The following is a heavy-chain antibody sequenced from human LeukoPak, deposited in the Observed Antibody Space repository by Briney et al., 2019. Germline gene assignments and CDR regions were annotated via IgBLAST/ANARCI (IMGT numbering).Heavy chain of an antibody. J-gene: IGHJ1*01. CDR3: AKVPPLYGDLQYFQH. CDR2: ISGSGGST. D-gene: IGHD4-17*01. CDR1: AFTFSGYA. V-gene: IGHV3-23*01. Sequence: GGSLRLSCAASAFTFSGYAMSWVRQAPGKGLEWVSAISGSGGSTYYADSVKGRFTISRDNSKNTLYLQMNSLRAEDTAVYYCAKVPPLYGDLQYFQHWGQGTLVTVSS.